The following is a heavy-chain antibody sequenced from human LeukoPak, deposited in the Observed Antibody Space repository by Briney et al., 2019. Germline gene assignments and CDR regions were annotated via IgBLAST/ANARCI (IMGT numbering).Heavy chain of an antibody. Sequence: QTGGSLRLSCAASGFTFNNYATSWVRQAPGKGPEWVSGISGSGGNSYYADSVKGRFTISRDNSKNTLYLQMNSLKVEDMAIYYCARDNWVDCWGQGTLVTVSS. CDR3: ARDNWVDC. J-gene: IGHJ5*01. V-gene: IGHV3-23*01. CDR1: GFTFNNYA. CDR2: ISGSGGNS.